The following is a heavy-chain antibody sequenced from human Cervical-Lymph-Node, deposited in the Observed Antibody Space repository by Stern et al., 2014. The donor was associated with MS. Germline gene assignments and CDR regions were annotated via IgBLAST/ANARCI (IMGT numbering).Heavy chain of an antibody. CDR3: AKDRELVVVTFDS. CDR1: GFTFSDYA. D-gene: IGHD2-15*01. Sequence: VQLVQSGGGLVQPGGSLRLSCAASGFTFSDYAMSWVRPAPGKGLEWVSAISLSGGSTFYADSVQGRFTISRDNSKNTLYLQMNSLRAEDTAVYYCAKDRELVVVTFDSWGQGTLVTVSS. V-gene: IGHV3-23*04. CDR2: ISLSGGST. J-gene: IGHJ4*02.